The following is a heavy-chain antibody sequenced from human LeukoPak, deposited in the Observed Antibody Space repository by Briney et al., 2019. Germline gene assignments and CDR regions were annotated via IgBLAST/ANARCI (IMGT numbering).Heavy chain of an antibody. CDR1: GGSISRYW. J-gene: IGHJ3*02. D-gene: IGHD3-22*01. Sequence: SETLSLTCTVSGGSISRYWWSWIRQPAGKGLEWLGRIYPSGSPNYNPSLKSRVTMSVDTSKSQYSLKLSSVTAADTAVYYCARDFSSGYYGDAFDIWGQGTMVTVSS. CDR3: ARDFSSGYYGDAFDI. V-gene: IGHV4-4*07. CDR2: IYPSGSP.